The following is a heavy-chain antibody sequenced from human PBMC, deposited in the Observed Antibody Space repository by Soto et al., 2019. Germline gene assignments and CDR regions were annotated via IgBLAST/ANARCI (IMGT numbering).Heavy chain of an antibody. Sequence: QLQLQESGPGLVKPSETLSLTCTVSGGSISSSSYFWGWIRQPPGKGLAWIGSIYYSGSTYYNPSLKSRVTVSVATSKNQFSLKLSSVTAADTAVYYCARHPSDFGFDPWGQGTLVTVSS. J-gene: IGHJ5*02. CDR3: ARHPSDFGFDP. V-gene: IGHV4-39*01. D-gene: IGHD2-21*02. CDR2: IYYSGST. CDR1: GGSISSSSYF.